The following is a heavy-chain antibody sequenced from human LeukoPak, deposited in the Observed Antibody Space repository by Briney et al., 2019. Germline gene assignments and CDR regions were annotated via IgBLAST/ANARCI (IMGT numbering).Heavy chain of an antibody. CDR1: GFTFSNHS. V-gene: IGHV3-48*01. CDR3: ARMSGSRLPGY. Sequence: PAGGSLRLSCAASGFTFSNHSMNWVRQVPGKGLEWISYISSSGSARYYAGSVKGRFTISRDDASNSLYLQMNSLRAEDTAIYYCARMSGSRLPGYWGQGALVTVSS. D-gene: IGHD3-3*01. CDR2: ISSSGSAR. J-gene: IGHJ4*02.